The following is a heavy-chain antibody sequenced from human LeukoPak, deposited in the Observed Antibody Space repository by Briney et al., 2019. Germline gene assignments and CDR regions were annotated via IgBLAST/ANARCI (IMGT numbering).Heavy chain of an antibody. V-gene: IGHV4-34*01. CDR2: INHSGST. CDR1: GGSFSGYY. J-gene: IGHJ5*02. CDR3: ARGHRRWSCRFDP. Sequence: SETLSLTCAVYGGSFSGYYWSWIRQPPGKGLEWIGEINHSGSTNYNPSLKSRVTISVDTSKNQFSLKLSSVTAADTAVYYCARGHRRWSCRFDPWGQGTLVTVSS. D-gene: IGHD2-2*01.